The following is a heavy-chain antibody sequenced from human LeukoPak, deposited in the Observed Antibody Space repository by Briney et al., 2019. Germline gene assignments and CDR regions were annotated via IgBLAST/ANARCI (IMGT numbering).Heavy chain of an antibody. D-gene: IGHD1-26*01. J-gene: IGHJ4*02. Sequence: ASVKVSCKASGYTFTSYYMHWVRQAPGQGLEWMGIIYPSGGSTSYAQKFQGRVTMTRDTSTSTVYMELSSLRSEDTAVYYCARDQSGSYNCPEFDYWGQGPLVTVSS. CDR2: IYPSGGST. V-gene: IGHV1-46*01. CDR3: ARDQSGSYNCPEFDY. CDR1: GYTFTSYY.